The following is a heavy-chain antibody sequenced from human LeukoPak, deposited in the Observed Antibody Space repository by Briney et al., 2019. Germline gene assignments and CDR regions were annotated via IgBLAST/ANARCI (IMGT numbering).Heavy chain of an antibody. D-gene: IGHD5/OR15-5a*01. CDR3: ARSVSVPYFDF. CDR2: IYSDGSI. J-gene: IGHJ4*02. CDR1: GFTVSTNY. Sequence: GGSLRLSCAASGFTVSTNYMNWVRQAPGKGLEWVSVIYSDGSIYYADSVKGRFTISRDNSKNTLYLQVDSLRAEDTALYYCARSVSVPYFDFWGQGTLVTVSS. V-gene: IGHV3-66*01.